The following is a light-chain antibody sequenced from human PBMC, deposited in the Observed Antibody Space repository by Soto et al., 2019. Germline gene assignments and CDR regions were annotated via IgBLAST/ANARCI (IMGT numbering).Light chain of an antibody. J-gene: IGLJ2*01. CDR1: TGAVTSGHY. Sequence: QTVVTQEPSLTVSPGGTVTLTCGSSTGAVTSGHYPYWFQQRPGQAPRTLIFDTSNKHSYTPARFSGSLLGGKAALTLSGAQPEDEADYYCLLSYSAIGVFGGGTQLTVL. CDR3: LLSYSAIGV. CDR2: DTS. V-gene: IGLV7-46*01.